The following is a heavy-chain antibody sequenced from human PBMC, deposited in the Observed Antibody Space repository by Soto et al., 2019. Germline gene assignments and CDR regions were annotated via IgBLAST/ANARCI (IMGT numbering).Heavy chain of an antibody. CDR2: ISSSSSTI. J-gene: IGHJ4*02. CDR3: ARDTFDDYVWGSYRFFFDY. V-gene: IGHV3-48*02. CDR1: GFTFSSYS. D-gene: IGHD3-16*02. Sequence: PGGSLRLSCAASGFTFSSYSMNWVRQAPGKGLEWVSYISSSSSTIYYADSVKGRFTISRDNAKNSLYLQMNSLRDEDTAVYYCARDTFDDYVWGSYRFFFDYWGQGTLVTVSS.